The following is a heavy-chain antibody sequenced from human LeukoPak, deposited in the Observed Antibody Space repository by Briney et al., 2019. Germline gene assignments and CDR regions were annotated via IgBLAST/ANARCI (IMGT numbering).Heavy chain of an antibody. D-gene: IGHD5/OR15-5a*01. CDR3: ARDHVYGGADY. V-gene: IGHV3-43*02. CDR2: TSGDGITT. Sequence: PGGSLRLSCAASGFTFHNYAIHWVRQAPGKGREWVSLTSGDGITTYFADSVKGRFTISRDNSKSSLFLQMNSLRTEDTALYYCARDHVYGGADYWGQGTLVTVSS. J-gene: IGHJ4*02. CDR1: GFTFHNYA.